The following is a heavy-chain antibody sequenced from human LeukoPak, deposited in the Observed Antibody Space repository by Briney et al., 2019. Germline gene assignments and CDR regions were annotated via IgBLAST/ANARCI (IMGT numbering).Heavy chain of an antibody. Sequence: GESLKISCKGAGYSFASQWIGWVRQAPGQGLEWMGRINPNSGGTNYAQKFQGRVTMTRDTSISTAYMELSRLRSDDTAVYYCARDNDYGDYYAGVSWGQGTLVTVSS. CDR3: ARDNDYGDYYAGVS. V-gene: IGHV1-2*06. CDR1: GYSFASQW. J-gene: IGHJ4*02. D-gene: IGHD4-17*01. CDR2: INPNSGGT.